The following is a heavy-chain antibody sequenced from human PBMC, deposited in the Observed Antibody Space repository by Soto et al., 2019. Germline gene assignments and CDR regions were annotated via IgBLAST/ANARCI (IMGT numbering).Heavy chain of an antibody. J-gene: IGHJ4*02. Sequence: GGSLRLSCAASGFTFSSYVMTWVRQAPGKGLEWVSSISGNGGSSFYADSVGGRFTISRDSSKNTLYLQMNTLRAEDTALYYCAKQGAATGDFDHWGQGA. CDR1: GFTFSSYV. CDR2: ISGNGGSS. V-gene: IGHV3-23*01. CDR3: AKQGAATGDFDH. D-gene: IGHD6-13*01.